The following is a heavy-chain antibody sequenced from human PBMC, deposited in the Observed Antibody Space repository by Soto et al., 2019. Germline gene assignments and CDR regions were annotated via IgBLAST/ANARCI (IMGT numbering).Heavy chain of an antibody. CDR1: GFTFDDYA. CDR2: ISWNSGSI. Sequence: EVQLVESGGGLVQPGRSLRLSCAASGFTFDDYAMHWVRQAPGKGLEWVSGISWNSGSIGYADSVKGRFTISRDNAKNSLYLQMNSLRAEDTALYYCAKASITMVRGASDYWGQGSLVTDSS. J-gene: IGHJ4*02. D-gene: IGHD3-10*01. CDR3: AKASITMVRGASDY. V-gene: IGHV3-9*01.